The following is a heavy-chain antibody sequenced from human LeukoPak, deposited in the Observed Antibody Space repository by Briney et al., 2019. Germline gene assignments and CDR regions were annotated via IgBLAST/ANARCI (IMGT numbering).Heavy chain of an antibody. CDR1: GFTFSRYW. D-gene: IGHD3-3*01. CDR2: IKQDGSEK. V-gene: IGHV3-7*01. J-gene: IGHJ3*02. CDR3: ARPHSISGDDAFDI. Sequence: GGSLRLSCAASGFTFSRYWMTWVRQAPGKRLEWVANIKQDGSEKYYVGSVMGRFTISRDNAKNSLFLQMNSLRAEDTAVYYCARPHSISGDDAFDIWGHGTMVSVSS.